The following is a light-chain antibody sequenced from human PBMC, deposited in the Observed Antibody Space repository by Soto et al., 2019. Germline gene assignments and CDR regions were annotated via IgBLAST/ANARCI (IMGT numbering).Light chain of an antibody. CDR1: SNDIGVYNY. CDR3: SSYGASTTL. V-gene: IGLV2-14*03. CDR2: DVS. J-gene: IGLJ2*01. Sequence: QSVLTQPASVSGSPGQSITIPCTGNSNDIGVYNYVSWYQQHPGKAPKLLIFDVSYRPSGISDRFSGSKSGNTASLTISGLQLEDEADYYCSSYGASTTLFGGGTKLTVL.